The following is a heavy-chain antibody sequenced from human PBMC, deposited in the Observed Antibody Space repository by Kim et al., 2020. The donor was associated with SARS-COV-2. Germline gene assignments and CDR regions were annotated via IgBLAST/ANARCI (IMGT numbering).Heavy chain of an antibody. CDR2: IKPDGSEK. Sequence: GGSLRLSCTASGFTFSSYWMTWVRQAPAKGLEWVANIKPDGSEKYYLDSVRGRFTISRDNAKNSLFLQMNSLRAEDTAVYYCARAYQQLPLGYWGQGTLVTVSS. V-gene: IGHV3-7*01. D-gene: IGHD6-13*01. J-gene: IGHJ4*02. CDR1: GFTFSSYW. CDR3: ARAYQQLPLGY.